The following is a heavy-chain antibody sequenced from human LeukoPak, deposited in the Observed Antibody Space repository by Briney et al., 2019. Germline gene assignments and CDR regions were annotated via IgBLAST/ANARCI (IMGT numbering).Heavy chain of an antibody. CDR3: ARSSDSSDLGY. J-gene: IGHJ4*02. Sequence: GMSQRLSCAASGFTFRSYGMHWVRQAQGKGLEWVAVIWSDGSQQHYADSVKGRFTISRDNSKNTLYLQMNSLRVDDTAVYYCARSSDSSDLGYWGQGTLVTVSS. CDR1: GFTFRSYG. CDR2: IWSDGSQQ. V-gene: IGHV3-33*01. D-gene: IGHD6-25*01.